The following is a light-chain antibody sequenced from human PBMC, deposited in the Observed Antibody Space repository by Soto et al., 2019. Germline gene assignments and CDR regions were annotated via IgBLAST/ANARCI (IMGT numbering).Light chain of an antibody. CDR2: DAS. J-gene: IGKJ1*01. V-gene: IGKV3-11*01. CDR1: HSINTSF. CDR3: QHNLGVHT. Sequence: EIVLTQSPGTLSLSPGDRATLSCRASHSINTSFLAWFQQKPGRAPRLLIYDASNRATGIPARFSGSGSGTDFTLTISSLEPEDYAVYYCQHNLGVHTLGQGTKVDIK.